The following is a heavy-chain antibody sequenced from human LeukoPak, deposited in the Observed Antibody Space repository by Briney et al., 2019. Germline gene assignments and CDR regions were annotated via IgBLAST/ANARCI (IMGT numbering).Heavy chain of an antibody. V-gene: IGHV3-11*01. J-gene: IGHJ4*02. D-gene: IGHD4-11*01. Sequence: GGSLRLSCAASGFTVSDYYMSWIRQAPGKGLEWISYISSSGSAIYYADSVKGRFTISRDDAKNSLHLQMNSLRVEDTAVYFCAREPAPYSDYYFDHWGQGTLVTVSS. CDR3: AREPAPYSDYYFDH. CDR2: ISSSGSAI. CDR1: GFTVSDYY.